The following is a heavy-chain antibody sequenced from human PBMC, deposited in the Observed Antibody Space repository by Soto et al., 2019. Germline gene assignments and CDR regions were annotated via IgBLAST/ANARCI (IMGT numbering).Heavy chain of an antibody. CDR2: IIGNNGKT. CDR3: AKLVEYHPYGNYF. J-gene: IGHJ3*01. CDR1: GYTFTNYG. D-gene: IGHD2-2*01. V-gene: IGHV1-18*01. Sequence: SSVKVSCKDSGYTFTNYGISWVRQAPGQGLEWMGWIIGNNGKTYYAQKLQGRVTMTTDTSTSTAYMELRSLRSDDTAVYYCAKLVEYHPYGNYFWGRG.